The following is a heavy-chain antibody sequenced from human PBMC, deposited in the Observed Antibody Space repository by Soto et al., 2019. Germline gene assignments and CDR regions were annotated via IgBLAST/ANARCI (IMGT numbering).Heavy chain of an antibody. V-gene: IGHV3-23*01. CDR1: GFTFSSYG. Sequence: EVQPLESGGGLEQPGNFLRLSCAASGFTFSSYGMSWVRQAPGKGLEWVSAMSGSGDRSYYTESVKGRFIISRDNSKSTLYLHMSNLRAEDTAVYYCAKALYSDYELTTFDYWGQGSLVTVSS. CDR3: AKALYSDYELTTFDY. J-gene: IGHJ4*02. CDR2: MSGSGDRS. D-gene: IGHD4-17*01.